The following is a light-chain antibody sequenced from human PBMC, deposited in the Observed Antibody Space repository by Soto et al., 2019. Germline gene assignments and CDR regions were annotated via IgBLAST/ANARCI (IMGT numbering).Light chain of an antibody. J-gene: IGKJ2*01. Sequence: EIVLTQSPGTLSLSPGERATLSCRASQTVAGNYLVWYQQKPGQAPRLLIYGASNRATGIPDRFSGSGSGTDFTLTISRLEPEDFAVYYCQQCGPSLKYTFGQGTTLEIK. V-gene: IGKV3-20*01. CDR2: GAS. CDR3: QQCGPSLKYT. CDR1: QTVAGNY.